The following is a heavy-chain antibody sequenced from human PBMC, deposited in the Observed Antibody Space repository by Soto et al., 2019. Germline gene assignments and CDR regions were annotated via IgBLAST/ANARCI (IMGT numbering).Heavy chain of an antibody. CDR3: ARYEPSIAVAGRLFDY. V-gene: IGHV1-18*01. Sequence: QVQLVQSGAEVKKPGASVKVSCKASGYTFTSYGISWVRQAPGQGLEWMGWISAYNGNTNYAQKLQGRVTMNTDTPTSTAYMELRSLRSDDTAVYYCARYEPSIAVAGRLFDYWGQGTLVTVSS. D-gene: IGHD6-19*01. CDR1: GYTFTSYG. CDR2: ISAYNGNT. J-gene: IGHJ4*02.